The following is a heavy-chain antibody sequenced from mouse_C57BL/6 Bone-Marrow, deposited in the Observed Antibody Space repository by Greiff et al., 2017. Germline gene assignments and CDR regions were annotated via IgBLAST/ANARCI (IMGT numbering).Heavy chain of an antibody. D-gene: IGHD3-2*02. CDR1: GFSLSTSGMG. CDR3: ARRGAAQAPYYYAMDY. V-gene: IGHV8-12*01. CDR2: IYWDDDK. J-gene: IGHJ4*01. Sequence: QVQLKESGPGILQSSQTLSLTCSFSGFSLSTSGMGVSWIRQPSGKGLEWLAHIYWDDDKRYNPSLKSRLTLSKDTSRNQVFLKITSVDTADTATYYCARRGAAQAPYYYAMDYWGQGTSVTVSS.